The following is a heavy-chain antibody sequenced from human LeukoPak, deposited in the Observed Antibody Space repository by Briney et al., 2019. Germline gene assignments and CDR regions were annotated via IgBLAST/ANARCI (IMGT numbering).Heavy chain of an antibody. V-gene: IGHV4-61*02. CDR2: IYTSGST. Sequence: SQTLSLTCTVSGGSISSGSYYWSWIRHPAGKGLEWIGRIYTSGSTNYNPSLKSRVTISVDTSKNQFSLKLSSVTAADTAVYYCATSIAARRRYYYYYYMDVWGKGTTVTVSS. CDR3: ATSIAARRRYYYYYYMDV. D-gene: IGHD6-6*01. J-gene: IGHJ6*03. CDR1: GGSISSGSYY.